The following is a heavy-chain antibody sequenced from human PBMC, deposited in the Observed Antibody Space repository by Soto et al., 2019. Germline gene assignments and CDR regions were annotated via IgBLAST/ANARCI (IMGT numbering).Heavy chain of an antibody. D-gene: IGHD3-3*01. J-gene: IGHJ6*03. CDR2: IYPGDSDT. CDR3: ARQVDDFWSGQNYYYYYYMDV. Sequence: GESLKISCKVSGYSFTSYWIGWLRQMPGKGLEWMGIIYPGDSDTRYSPSFQGQVTISADKSVSTAYLQWSSLKASDTAMYYCARQVDDFWSGQNYYYYYYMDVWGKGTTVTVSS. V-gene: IGHV5-51*01. CDR1: GYSFTSYW.